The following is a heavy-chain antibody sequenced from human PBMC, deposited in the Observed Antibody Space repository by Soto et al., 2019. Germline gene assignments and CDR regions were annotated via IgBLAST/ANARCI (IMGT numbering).Heavy chain of an antibody. J-gene: IGHJ5*02. V-gene: IGHV3-48*02. D-gene: IGHD3-3*01. CDR2: ISSSSSTI. CDR1: GFTFSSYS. CDR3: ARVPIWSGSEDWFDP. Sequence: PGGSLRLSCAASGFTFSSYSMNWVRQAPGKGLEWVSYISSSSSTIYYADSVKGRFTISRDNAKNSLYLQMNSLRDEDTAVYYCARVPIWSGSEDWFDPWGQGTLVTVSS.